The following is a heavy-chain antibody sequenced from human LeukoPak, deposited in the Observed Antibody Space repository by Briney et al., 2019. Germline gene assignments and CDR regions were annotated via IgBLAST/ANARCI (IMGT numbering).Heavy chain of an antibody. CDR2: ISYDGSNK. Sequence: GGSLRLSCAASGFTFSSYGMHWVRQAPGKGLEWVAVISYDGSNKYYADSVRGRFTISRDNSKNTLYLQMNSLRAEDTAVYYCAKDLTVVVVAATNIDYWGQGPLVTVSS. CDR3: AKDLTVVVVAATNIDY. CDR1: GFTFSSYG. D-gene: IGHD2-15*01. J-gene: IGHJ4*02. V-gene: IGHV3-30*18.